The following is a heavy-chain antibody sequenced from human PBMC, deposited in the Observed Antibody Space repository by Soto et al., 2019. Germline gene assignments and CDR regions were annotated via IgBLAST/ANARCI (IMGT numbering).Heavy chain of an antibody. J-gene: IGHJ4*02. D-gene: IGHD3-3*01. Sequence: EVQLLESGGGLVQPGGSLRLSCAASGFTFSSYAMSWVRQAPGKGLEWVSAISGSGGSTYYADSVKGRFTISRDNSKNTLYLQMNSLRAEDTAVYYCAKGPHKRLRFLEWLFPPYFDYWGQGTLVTVSS. V-gene: IGHV3-23*01. CDR1: GFTFSSYA. CDR3: AKGPHKRLRFLEWLFPPYFDY. CDR2: ISGSGGST.